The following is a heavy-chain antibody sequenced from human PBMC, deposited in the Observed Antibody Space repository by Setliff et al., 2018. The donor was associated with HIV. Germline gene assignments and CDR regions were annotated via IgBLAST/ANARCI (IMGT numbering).Heavy chain of an antibody. CDR2: MFRTGTS. J-gene: IGHJ6*02. D-gene: IGHD6-19*01. CDR3: ARVGGQWLSEYYYYYGMDV. Sequence: PSETLSLTCAVSGYSIRSGYYWGWIRQSPGKGLEWIGTMFRTGTSYYNPSLTSRVTISQDTSKNQFSLKLTSVTAADTAVYYCARVGGQWLSEYYYYYGMDVWGQGTTVTVSS. CDR1: GYSIRSGYY. V-gene: IGHV4-38-2*01.